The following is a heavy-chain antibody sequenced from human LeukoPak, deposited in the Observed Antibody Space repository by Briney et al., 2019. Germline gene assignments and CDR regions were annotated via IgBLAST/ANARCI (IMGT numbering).Heavy chain of an antibody. J-gene: IGHJ6*02. CDR3: AKDLFAAAGMMDYYYYGMDV. CDR2: ISGDGGST. Sequence: GGSLRLSRAASGFTFDDYAMHWVRQAPGKGLEWVSLISGDGGSTYYADSVKGRFTISRDNSKNSLYLQMNSLRTEDTALYYCAKDLFAAAGMMDYYYYGMDVWGQGTTVTVSS. D-gene: IGHD6-13*01. V-gene: IGHV3-43*02. CDR1: GFTFDDYA.